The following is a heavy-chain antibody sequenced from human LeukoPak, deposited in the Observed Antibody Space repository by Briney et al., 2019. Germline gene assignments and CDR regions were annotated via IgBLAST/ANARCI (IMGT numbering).Heavy chain of an antibody. J-gene: IGHJ4*02. Sequence: SETLSLTCAVYGASFSGYYWSWIRQPPGKGLEWIGEINHSGSTNYNPSLKSRVTISVDTSKNQFSLKLSSVTAADTAVYYCARGPLRGYCSGGSCYSGLFGYWGQGTLVTVSS. CDR3: ARGPLRGYCSGGSCYSGLFGY. CDR1: GASFSGYY. D-gene: IGHD2-15*01. CDR2: INHSGST. V-gene: IGHV4-34*01.